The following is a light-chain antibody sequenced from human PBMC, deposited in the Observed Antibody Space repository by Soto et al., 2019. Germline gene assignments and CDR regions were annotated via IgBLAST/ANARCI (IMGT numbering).Light chain of an antibody. Sequence: DIQANQPPSSQSASAGVRGTITCRASQSISLYLNWYQQKPGKAPKARIYDASTLRSGSPSRFSGAGSGTDFTVTISSLQREDFATYCCLQYHTSSITFGQGTRREIK. CDR2: DAS. J-gene: IGKJ5*01. CDR1: QSISLY. V-gene: IGKV1-5*01. CDR3: LQYHTSSIT.